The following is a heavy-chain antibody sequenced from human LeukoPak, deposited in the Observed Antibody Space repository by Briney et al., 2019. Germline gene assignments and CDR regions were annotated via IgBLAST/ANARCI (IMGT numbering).Heavy chain of an antibody. V-gene: IGHV3-21*01. CDR1: GFTFSSYS. CDR3: ARDYGGSSPFDF. CDR2: ISSSSSSYI. D-gene: IGHD4-23*01. J-gene: IGHJ4*02. Sequence: GGSLRLSCAASGFTFSSYSMNWVRQAPGKGLEWVSSISSSSSSYIYYADSVKGRFTISRDNAKNSLYLQMNSLRAEDTAVYYCARDYGGSSPFDFWGQGTLVTVSS.